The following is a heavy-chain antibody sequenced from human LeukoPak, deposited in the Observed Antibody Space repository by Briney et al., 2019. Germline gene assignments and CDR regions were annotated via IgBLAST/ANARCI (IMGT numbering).Heavy chain of an antibody. CDR3: TKDKPFTGGGVISH. D-gene: IGHD3-16*02. J-gene: IGHJ4*02. Sequence: GGSLRLSCTASGLTFTDAWMTWVRQVPGKGLEWVGRIKSKADGGTVDYAAPVKGRFTISRGDPKNTLYPQMNSLKTEDTAMYYCTKDKPFTGGGVISHWGQGTLVTVSS. V-gene: IGHV3-15*01. CDR1: GLTFTDAW. CDR2: IKSKADGGTV.